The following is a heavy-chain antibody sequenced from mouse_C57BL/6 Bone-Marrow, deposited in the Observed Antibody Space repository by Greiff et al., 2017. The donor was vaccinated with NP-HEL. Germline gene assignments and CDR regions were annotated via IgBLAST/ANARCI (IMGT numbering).Heavy chain of an antibody. CDR1: GYTFTSYW. D-gene: IGHD1-1*01. CDR2: IDPNSGGT. CDR3: ARSGGLLRSLLFYYAMDY. V-gene: IGHV1-72*01. J-gene: IGHJ4*01. Sequence: VQLQQPGAELVKPGASVKLSCKASGYTFTSYWMHWVKQRPGRGLEWIGRIDPNSGGTKYNEKFKSKATLTVDKPSSTASMQLSSLTSEDSAVYYCARSGGLLRSLLFYYAMDYWGQGTSVTVSS.